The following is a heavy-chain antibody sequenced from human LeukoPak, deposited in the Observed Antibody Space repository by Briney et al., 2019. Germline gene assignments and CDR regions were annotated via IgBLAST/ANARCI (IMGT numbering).Heavy chain of an antibody. J-gene: IGHJ3*02. V-gene: IGHV4-59*01. CDR1: RGSISGYS. D-gene: IGHD6-6*01. CDR2: IYYSGDT. CDR3: AREGLAARRGAFDI. Sequence: SETLSLTCTVSRGSISGYSWSWIRQSPGGGLEWIGYIYYSGDTAYNPSLRSRVTLSVDTSKNQFSLNLKSVTAADTAIYYCAREGLAARRGAFDIWGQGTVVSVSS.